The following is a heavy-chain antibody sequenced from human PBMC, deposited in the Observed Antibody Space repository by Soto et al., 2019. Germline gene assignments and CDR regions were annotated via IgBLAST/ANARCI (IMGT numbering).Heavy chain of an antibody. CDR1: GGSFSGYY. V-gene: IGHV4-34*01. CDR3: ARHTPLRGYDSSGYYLRRGVDY. D-gene: IGHD3-22*01. Sequence: QVQLQQWGAGLLKPSETLSLTCAVYGGSFSGYYWSWIRQPPGKGLEWFGEINHSGSTDYNPSLMSRVTISVETSKNQFSLKLSCVTAADTAVYYCARHTPLRGYDSSGYYLRRGVDYWGQGTLVTVS. CDR2: INHSGST. J-gene: IGHJ4*02.